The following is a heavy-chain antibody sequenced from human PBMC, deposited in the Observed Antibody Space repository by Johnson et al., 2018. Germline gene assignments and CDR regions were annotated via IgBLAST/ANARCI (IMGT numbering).Heavy chain of an antibody. CDR3: TAEWDGFDM. CDR2: IKQDGSDK. CDR1: GFTFSKYW. Sequence: ERLVESGGGLVQPGGSLRLSCVVSGFTFSKYWMSWVRQAPGKGLEWVANIKQDGSDKGYVDSVKGRFSISRDNAKNSVYMQMNNLRVEDTAVYYCTAEWDGFDMWGQGTLVTVSS. J-gene: IGHJ3*02. V-gene: IGHV3-7*01.